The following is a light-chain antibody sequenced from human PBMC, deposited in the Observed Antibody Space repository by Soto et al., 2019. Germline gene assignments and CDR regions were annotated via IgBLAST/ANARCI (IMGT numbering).Light chain of an antibody. Sequence: QSALTQPRSLSVAPGPSVTISCTGTSSDVVGYNYVSWYQQHPGKAPKLMIYDVSKRPSGVPDRFSGSKSVNTAALTISGLQAEDEADYYGWSYAGSYTYVFGTGTKVTV. J-gene: IGLJ1*01. CDR1: SSDVVGYNY. CDR3: WSYAGSYTYV. V-gene: IGLV2-11*01. CDR2: DVS.